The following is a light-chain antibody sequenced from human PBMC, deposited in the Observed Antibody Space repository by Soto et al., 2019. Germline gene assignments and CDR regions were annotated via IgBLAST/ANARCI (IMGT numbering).Light chain of an antibody. CDR1: QSITIW. CDR3: QQYNNWPNN. CDR2: DAS. Sequence: DIQMTQSPSSLSASVGDSVTITCRASQSITIWLAWYQQKPGKAPKLLIYDASSLEGGVPSRFSGSGSGTEFTLTISSLQSEDFAVYYCQQYNNWPNNFGQGTKVDIK. V-gene: IGKV1-5*01. J-gene: IGKJ2*01.